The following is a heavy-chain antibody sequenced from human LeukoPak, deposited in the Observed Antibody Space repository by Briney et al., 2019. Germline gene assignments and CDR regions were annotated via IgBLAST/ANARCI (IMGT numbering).Heavy chain of an antibody. J-gene: IGHJ5*02. CDR1: GGSVNSYY. CDR3: VRDGRGYCSSSSVCYSWFDP. CDR2: IYTSGTT. Sequence: TSETLSLTCTVSGGSVNSYYWSWIRQPAGKGLEWIGRIYTSGTTNYNPSLKSRVSMSVDTSKNQFSLKLSSLTAADTAVYYRVRDGRGYCSSSSVCYSWFDPWGQGTLVAVSS. V-gene: IGHV4-4*07. D-gene: IGHD2-2*01.